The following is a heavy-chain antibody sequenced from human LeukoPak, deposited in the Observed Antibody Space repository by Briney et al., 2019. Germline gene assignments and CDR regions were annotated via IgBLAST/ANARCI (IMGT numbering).Heavy chain of an antibody. V-gene: IGHV3-23*01. Sequence: AGGSLRLSCAASGFIFSSYWMSWVRQAPGKGLEWVSSISGSGGSTYYADSVKGRFTISRDNSKNTLYLQMNSLRAEDTAVYYCARGFHRRLYDSSAYYSYWGQGTQVTVSS. CDR1: GFIFSSYW. D-gene: IGHD3-22*01. CDR3: ARGFHRRLYDSSAYYSY. CDR2: ISGSGGST. J-gene: IGHJ4*02.